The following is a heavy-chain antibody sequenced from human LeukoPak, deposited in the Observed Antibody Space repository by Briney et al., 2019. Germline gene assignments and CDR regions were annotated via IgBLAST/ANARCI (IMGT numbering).Heavy chain of an antibody. CDR3: ARDEGSSYPFDY. CDR2: IHYSGST. Sequence: SSETLSLTCTVSGGSISSYCWSWIRQSPGRGLEWIGYIHYSGSTSYNPSLKSRVTISVDTSKNQFSLNLSSVTAADTAVYFCARDEGSSYPFDYWGQGTLVTVSS. D-gene: IGHD2-2*01. V-gene: IGHV4-59*12. CDR1: GGSISSYC. J-gene: IGHJ4*02.